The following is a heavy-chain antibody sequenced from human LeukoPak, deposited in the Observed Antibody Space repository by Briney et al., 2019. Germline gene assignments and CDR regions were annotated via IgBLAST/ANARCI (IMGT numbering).Heavy chain of an antibody. V-gene: IGHV4-61*02. J-gene: IGHJ4*02. Sequence: PSETLSLTCTLSGGSISSGSYDWSWIRQPAGKGLEWIGRIYTSGSTNYNPSRTSRATISVDTTKNRFCLRMSCVTGAGTAVYYCAREKVEMATIIFGYFDYWGQGTLVTVSS. D-gene: IGHD5-24*01. CDR2: IYTSGST. CDR3: AREKVEMATIIFGYFDY. CDR1: GGSISSGSYD.